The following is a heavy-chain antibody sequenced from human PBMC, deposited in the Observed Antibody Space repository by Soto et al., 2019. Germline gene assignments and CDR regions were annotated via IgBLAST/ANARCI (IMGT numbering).Heavy chain of an antibody. CDR1: GGSISSYY. CDR2: IYYSGST. V-gene: IGHV4-59*01. CDR3: ARSRELDRVAARKPGGWYPFDI. Sequence: QVQLQESGPGLVKPSETLSLTCTVSGGSISSYYWSWIRQPPGKGLEWIGYIYYSGSTNYNPSLKSRVTITVDTSKHQFSLKLSSVTAADTAVYYSARSRELDRVAARKPGGWYPFDIWGQGTMVTVSS. J-gene: IGHJ3*02. D-gene: IGHD6-6*01.